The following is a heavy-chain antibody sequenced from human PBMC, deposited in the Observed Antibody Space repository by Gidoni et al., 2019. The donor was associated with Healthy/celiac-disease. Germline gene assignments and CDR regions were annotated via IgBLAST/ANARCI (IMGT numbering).Heavy chain of an antibody. CDR1: GGTFRSYA. CDR2: IIPIFGTA. J-gene: IGHJ6*02. CDR3: ARDRDYGDYIYYGMDV. Sequence: QVQLVQSGAEVKKPGSSVKVSCKASGGTFRSYAISWVRQAPGQGLEWMGGIIPIFGTANYAQKFQGRVTITADESTSTAYMELSSLRSEDTAVYYCARDRDYGDYIYYGMDVWGQGTTVTVSS. D-gene: IGHD4-17*01. V-gene: IGHV1-69*01.